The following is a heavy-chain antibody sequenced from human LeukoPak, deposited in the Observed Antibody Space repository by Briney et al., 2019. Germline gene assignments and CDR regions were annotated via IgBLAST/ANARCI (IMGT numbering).Heavy chain of an antibody. Sequence: ASVKVSCKASGYTFTGYYMHWVRQAPGQGLEWMGWINPNSGGTNYAQKFQGRVTMTRDTSISTAYMELSRLRSDDTAVYYCARPLGPGYYYYMDVWGKGTTVTISS. CDR2: INPNSGGT. CDR3: ARPLGPGYYYYMDV. J-gene: IGHJ6*03. V-gene: IGHV1-2*02. CDR1: GYTFTGYY.